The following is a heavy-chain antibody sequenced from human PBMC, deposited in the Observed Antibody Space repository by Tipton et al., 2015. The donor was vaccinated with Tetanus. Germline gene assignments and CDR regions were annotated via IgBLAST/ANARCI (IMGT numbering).Heavy chain of an antibody. Sequence: GKGKKKETLSLTCAVYGGSFSGYYWSWIRQPPGKGLEWIGEINHSGSTNYNPSLKSRVTISVDTSNNQFSLKLSSVTAADTAVYYCARGYGDYLTPNSNTYDFWGQGTLVTVSS. CDR1: GGSFSGYY. J-gene: IGHJ4*02. D-gene: IGHD4-17*01. V-gene: IGHV4-34*01. CDR2: INHSGST. CDR3: ARGYGDYLTPNSNTYDF.